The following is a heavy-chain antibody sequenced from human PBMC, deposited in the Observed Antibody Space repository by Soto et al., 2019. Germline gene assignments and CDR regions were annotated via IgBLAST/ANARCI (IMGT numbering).Heavy chain of an antibody. CDR2: LKRKTDGGTT. J-gene: IGHJ4*02. D-gene: IGHD6-19*01. Sequence: EVQLVESGGGLVKPGGSLRLSCAASGFTFSNVWMNWVRQAPGKGLEWVGRLKRKTDGGTTDYAAPVKGRFTISRADSKNTLYLQMNSLKTEDTAVYYCTPLALKYSSGWYEFSDWGQGTLVTVSS. CDR1: GFTFSNVW. CDR3: TPLALKYSSGWYEFSD. V-gene: IGHV3-15*07.